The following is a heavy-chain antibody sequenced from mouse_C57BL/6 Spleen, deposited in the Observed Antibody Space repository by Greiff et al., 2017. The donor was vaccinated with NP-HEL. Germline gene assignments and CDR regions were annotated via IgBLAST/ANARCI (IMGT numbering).Heavy chain of an antibody. J-gene: IGHJ2*01. CDR1: GYTFTSYW. V-gene: IGHV1-72*01. CDR2: IDPNSGGT. D-gene: IGHD1-1*01. CDR3: ARRCTTVVEDLDY. Sequence: VQLQQPGAELVKPGASVKLSCKASGYTFTSYWMHWVKQRPGRGLEWIGRIDPNSGGTKYNEKFKSKATLTVDKPSSTAYMQLSSLTSDDSAVYYCARRCTTVVEDLDYWGQGTTLTVSS.